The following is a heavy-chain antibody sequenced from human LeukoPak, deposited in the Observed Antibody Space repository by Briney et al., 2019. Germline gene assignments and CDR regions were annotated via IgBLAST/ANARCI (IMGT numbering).Heavy chain of an antibody. CDR2: ISSSSSTI. J-gene: IGHJ4*02. Sequence: PGGSLRLSCAASGFTFSSYSMNWVRQAPGKGLEWVSYISSSSSTIYYADSVKGRFTISRDNAKNSLYLQMNSLRAEDTAVYYCARGAYSSSWYLFDYWGQGTLVTVSS. CDR3: ARGAYSSSWYLFDY. D-gene: IGHD6-13*01. CDR1: GFTFSSYS. V-gene: IGHV3-48*01.